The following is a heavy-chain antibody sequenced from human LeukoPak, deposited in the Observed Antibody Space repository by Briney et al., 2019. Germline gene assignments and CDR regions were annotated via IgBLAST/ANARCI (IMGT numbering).Heavy chain of an antibody. J-gene: IGHJ4*02. CDR2: INHSGST. V-gene: IGHV4-38-2*02. D-gene: IGHD3-10*01. Sequence: PSETLSLTCTVSGYSISSGYYWGWIRQPPGKGLEWIGEINHSGSTNYNPSLKSRVTISVDTSKNQFSLKLSSVTAADTAVYYCASGESHWGQGTLVTVSS. CDR1: GYSISSGYY. CDR3: ASGESH.